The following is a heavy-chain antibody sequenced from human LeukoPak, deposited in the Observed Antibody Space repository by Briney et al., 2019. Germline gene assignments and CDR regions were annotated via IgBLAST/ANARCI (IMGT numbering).Heavy chain of an antibody. CDR3: ARGAVPDLFDY. J-gene: IGHJ4*02. Sequence: ASVKLSRTASVYTFTGYYMHWVRQAPGQGPEWMGCIKPNSGGTNYAQKFKGRVTMTRDTSISTAYMELTRLRSDDTAVYYCARGAVPDLFDYWGQGTLVTVSS. CDR1: VYTFTGYY. V-gene: IGHV1-2*02. CDR2: IKPNSGGT. D-gene: IGHD1-14*01.